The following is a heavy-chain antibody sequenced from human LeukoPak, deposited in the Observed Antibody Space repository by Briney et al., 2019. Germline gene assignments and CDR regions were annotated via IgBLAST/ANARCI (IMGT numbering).Heavy chain of an antibody. CDR3: ARGHIAVAGHYGAGPSDS. CDR2: ISSSGSTI. V-gene: IGHV3-11*01. Sequence: GGSLRLSCAASGFTFSDYYMSWIRQAPGKGLEWVSYISSSGSTIYYADSVEGRFTISRANSKNSLYLQMNSLRAEDTAVYYCARGHIAVAGHYGAGPSDSWGQGTLVTVSP. J-gene: IGHJ4*02. CDR1: GFTFSDYY. D-gene: IGHD6-19*01.